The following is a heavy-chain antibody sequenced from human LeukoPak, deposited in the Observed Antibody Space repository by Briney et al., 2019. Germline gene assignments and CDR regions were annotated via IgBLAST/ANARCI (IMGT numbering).Heavy chain of an antibody. J-gene: IGHJ6*03. V-gene: IGHV4-4*09. Sequence: PSETLSLTCTVSGGSISGYFWSWIRQPPGKGPEWIGYIYSTGTTNYSPPLSSRVTISVDTSKSQLSLNLRFVTATDTAVYHCARHNPPPTGFCSGTSCLMSGSQYFYMDVWGKGTSVTVS. D-gene: IGHD2-2*01. CDR1: GGSISGYF. CDR2: IYSTGTT. CDR3: ARHNPPPTGFCSGTSCLMSGSQYFYMDV.